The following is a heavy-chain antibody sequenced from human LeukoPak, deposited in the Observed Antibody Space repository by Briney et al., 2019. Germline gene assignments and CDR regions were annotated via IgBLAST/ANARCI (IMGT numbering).Heavy chain of an antibody. Sequence: ASVKVSCKASGYTFSAYCMHWVRQAPGQGLEWMGRINPNSGDTNNAQNFQGRVTLTRDTSISTAYMELSRLRSDDTAVYYCARDYCAGDCFPDYWGQGTLVTVSS. CDR1: GYTFSAYC. V-gene: IGHV1-2*06. J-gene: IGHJ4*02. CDR2: INPNSGDT. D-gene: IGHD2-21*02. CDR3: ARDYCAGDCFPDY.